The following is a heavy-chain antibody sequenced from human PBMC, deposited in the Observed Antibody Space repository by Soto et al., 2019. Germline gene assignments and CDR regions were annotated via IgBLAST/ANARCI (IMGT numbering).Heavy chain of an antibody. D-gene: IGHD2-15*01. J-gene: IGHJ4*02. Sequence: QVQLVQSGAEVKKPGASVKVSCKASGYSFSSLGIHWGRQAPGQRPEWMGWINAGNGNTKYSQKYQGRVTMTRDTSASTAYMELSSLTTEETAVYYCTNSYCSSVSCLGNYWGQGTLVIVSS. CDR2: INAGNGNT. CDR1: GYSFSSLG. V-gene: IGHV1-3*01. CDR3: TNSYCSSVSCLGNY.